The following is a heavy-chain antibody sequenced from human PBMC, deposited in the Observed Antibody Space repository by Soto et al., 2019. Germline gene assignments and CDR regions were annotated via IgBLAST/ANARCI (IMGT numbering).Heavy chain of an antibody. Sequence: QVQLVESGGGVVQPGRSLRLSCAASGFSFSSYGMHWVRQAPGEGLEWVAVMANDGSNEYYADSVKGRFTISRDNSKNTLYLQVDSLRPEDTAVYYCANSIGGSSWYAPDYWGQGTLVTVSS. V-gene: IGHV3-30*18. D-gene: IGHD6-13*01. CDR2: MANDGSNE. CDR1: GFSFSSYG. CDR3: ANSIGGSSWYAPDY. J-gene: IGHJ4*02.